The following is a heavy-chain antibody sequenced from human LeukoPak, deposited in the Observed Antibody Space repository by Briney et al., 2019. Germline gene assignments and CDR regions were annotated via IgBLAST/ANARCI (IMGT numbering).Heavy chain of an antibody. CDR1: GYTFTSYG. J-gene: IGHJ5*02. CDR2: ISAYNDNT. V-gene: IGHV1-18*01. CDR3: ARASSSSLTWFDP. Sequence: ASVKVSCKASGYTFTSYGISWVRQAPGQGGEWMGWISAYNDNTNYAQKLQGRVTMTTDTSTITAYMELRSLRSDDTAVYYCARASSSSLTWFDPWGQGTLVTVSS. D-gene: IGHD6-13*01.